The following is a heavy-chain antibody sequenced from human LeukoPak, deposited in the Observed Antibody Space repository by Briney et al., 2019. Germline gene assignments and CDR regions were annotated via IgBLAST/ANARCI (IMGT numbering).Heavy chain of an antibody. V-gene: IGHV1-2*02. CDR2: INPNSGGT. D-gene: IGHD4-17*01. J-gene: IGHJ4*02. CDR3: ARVGGDSGRGWDPADY. CDR1: GYTFTGYY. Sequence: ASVKVSCKASGYTFTGYYMHWVRQAPGQGLEWMGWINPNSGGTNCAQKFQGRVTLTRDTSISTAYMDLSRLRFDDTAVYFCARVGGDSGRGWDPADYWGQGTLVTVSS.